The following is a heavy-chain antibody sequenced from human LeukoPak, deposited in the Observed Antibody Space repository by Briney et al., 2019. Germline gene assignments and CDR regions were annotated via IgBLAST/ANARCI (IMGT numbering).Heavy chain of an antibody. Sequence: ASVKVSCKASGDTFSSYAISWVRQAPGQGLEWMGGVIPIFGTTNYAQKFQGRLTITADKSTITACMELSGLTSDDTAVYYCAMSGSYRHFDYWGQGTLVTVSS. D-gene: IGHD1-26*01. J-gene: IGHJ4*02. CDR2: VIPIFGTT. V-gene: IGHV1-69*06. CDR1: GDTFSSYA. CDR3: AMSGSYRHFDY.